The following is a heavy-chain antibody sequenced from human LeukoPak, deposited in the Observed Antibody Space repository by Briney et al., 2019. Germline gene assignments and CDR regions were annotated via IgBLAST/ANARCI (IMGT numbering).Heavy chain of an antibody. D-gene: IGHD5-12*01. CDR1: GFSLSNYW. Sequence: PGGSLRLSCAASGFSLSNYWMHWVRQAPGKGLVWVSRIDSDGNNRNYVASVRGRFTISRDNAKNTLYLQMDSLRAEDTAVYYCVRGTSSKNGYSGDDPYWGQGTLVIVSS. J-gene: IGHJ4*02. CDR3: VRGTSSKNGYSGDDPY. CDR2: IDSDGNNR. V-gene: IGHV3-74*01.